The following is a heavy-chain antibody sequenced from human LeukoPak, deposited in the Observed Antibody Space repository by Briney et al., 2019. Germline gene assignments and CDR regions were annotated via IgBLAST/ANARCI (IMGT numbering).Heavy chain of an antibody. Sequence: GGSLRLSCAASGLTFSSYTMNWVRQAPGKGLEWVSFISTSSSYIYYADSVKGRFTISRDNAKNSLLLQMNSLRAEDTAVYYCARVATYYYDSSGYYPANYMDVWGKGTTVTVSS. CDR1: GLTFSSYT. V-gene: IGHV3-21*01. CDR2: ISTSSSYI. J-gene: IGHJ6*03. D-gene: IGHD3-22*01. CDR3: ARVATYYYDSSGYYPANYMDV.